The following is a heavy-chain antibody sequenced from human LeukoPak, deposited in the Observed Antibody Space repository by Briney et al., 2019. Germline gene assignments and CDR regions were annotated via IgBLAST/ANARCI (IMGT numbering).Heavy chain of an antibody. CDR3: ANPRYDSSGYYYVD. V-gene: IGHV1-3*01. CDR2: INGGSGNT. Sequence: ASVKVSCKASGYTFTDYTMHWLRQAPGQRLGWMGWINGGSGNTKYSPEFQGRVTITRDTSASTAYMELSSLRSEDTAVYYCANPRYDSSGYYYVDWGQGTLVTVSS. CDR1: GYTFTDYT. J-gene: IGHJ4*02. D-gene: IGHD3-22*01.